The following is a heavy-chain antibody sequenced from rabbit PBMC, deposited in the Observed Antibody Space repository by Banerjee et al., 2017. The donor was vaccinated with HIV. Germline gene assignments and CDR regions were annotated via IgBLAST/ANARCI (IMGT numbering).Heavy chain of an antibody. CDR2: INSFSGRP. J-gene: IGHJ6*01. Sequence: QEQLVESGGGLVQPEGSLTLTCTASGFSFSDGYVMCWVRQAPGKGLEWIASINSFSGRPVYATWAKGRFTVSKASWTTVTLQMTSLTAADTATYFCARDAATSFSSYGMDLWGPGTLVTVS. CDR1: GFSFSDGYV. CDR3: ARDAATSFSSYGMDL. D-gene: IGHD8-1*01. V-gene: IGHV1S45*01.